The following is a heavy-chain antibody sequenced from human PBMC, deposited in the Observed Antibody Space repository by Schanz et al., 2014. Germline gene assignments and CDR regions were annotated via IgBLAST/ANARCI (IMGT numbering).Heavy chain of an antibody. J-gene: IGHJ4*02. D-gene: IGHD5-12*01. Sequence: QVQLVQSGAEVKKPGASVKVSCKASGYSFISHAIHWVRQAPGQRLEWMGWINAANGNTRYSQKFQGRVTITRDTSASTAYMELTSLRFDDTAVYYCARDFSAYVGNYFDYWGQGTLXTVSS. CDR3: ARDFSAYVGNYFDY. CDR2: INAANGNT. CDR1: GYSFISHA. V-gene: IGHV1-3*01.